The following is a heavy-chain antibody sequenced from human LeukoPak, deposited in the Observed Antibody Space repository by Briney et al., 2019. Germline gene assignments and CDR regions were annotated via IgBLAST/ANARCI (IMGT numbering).Heavy chain of an antibody. J-gene: IGHJ4*02. D-gene: IGHD1-26*01. Sequence: SETLSLTCTVSAAPISSYYWSWIRQPPGKGLEWIGYIYYSGSTNYNPSLKSRVTISVDTSKNQFSLKLSSVTAADTAVYYCARQVGLYYFDYWGQGTLVTVSS. V-gene: IGHV4-59*08. CDR2: IYYSGST. CDR1: AAPISSYY. CDR3: ARQVGLYYFDY.